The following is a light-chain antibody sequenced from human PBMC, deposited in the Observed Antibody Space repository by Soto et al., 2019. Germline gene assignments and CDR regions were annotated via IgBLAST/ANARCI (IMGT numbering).Light chain of an antibody. CDR3: CSYAGSVI. CDR1: SSDVGGYND. J-gene: IGLJ2*01. Sequence: QSALTQPRAVSGSPGQSVTISCTGTSSDVGGYNDVSWYQQYPGKAPKLMIYDVSKRPSGVPDRFSGSKSGNTASLTVSGLQADDEAEYYCCSYAGSVIFGGGTTLTVL. V-gene: IGLV2-11*01. CDR2: DVS.